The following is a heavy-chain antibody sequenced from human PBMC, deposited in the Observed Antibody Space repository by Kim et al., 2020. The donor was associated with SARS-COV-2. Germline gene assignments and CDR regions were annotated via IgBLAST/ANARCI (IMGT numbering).Heavy chain of an antibody. V-gene: IGHV3-21*01. CDR2: ISSSSSYI. D-gene: IGHD2-2*01. J-gene: IGHJ3*02. CDR1: GFTFSSYS. CDR3: ARGYCSSTSCRLVGAFDI. Sequence: GGSLRLSCAASGFTFSSYSMNWVRQAPGKGLEWVSSISSSSSYIYYADSVKGRFTISRDNAKNSLYLQMNSLRAEDTAVYYCARGYCSSTSCRLVGAFDIWGQGTMVTVSS.